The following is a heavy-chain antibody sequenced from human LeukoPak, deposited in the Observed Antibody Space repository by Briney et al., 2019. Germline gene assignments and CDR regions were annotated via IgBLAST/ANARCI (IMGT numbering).Heavy chain of an antibody. D-gene: IGHD4-23*01. CDR1: GDSISGSY. Sequence: SETLSLTCTVSGDSISGSYWNWIRQPPGKGLEWIGYIYYSGSTNYNPSLQSRVTISIDTSKIQFSLKLNSVTAADTAVYYCARLATTVVAPQIFYWGQGTLVTVSS. V-gene: IGHV4-59*01. CDR2: IYYSGST. CDR3: ARLATTVVAPQIFY. J-gene: IGHJ4*02.